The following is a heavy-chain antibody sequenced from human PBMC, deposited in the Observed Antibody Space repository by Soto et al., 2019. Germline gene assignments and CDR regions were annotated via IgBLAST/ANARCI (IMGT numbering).Heavy chain of an antibody. J-gene: IGHJ4*02. CDR3: AKDCWLFDSSGSLDY. CDR2: ISGGGGTT. Sequence: EVQLLESGGGLVQPGGSLRLSCAASGFNFRSYAMSWVRQAPGKGLEWVSAISGGGGTTYYADSVKGRFTVSRDNSKNTLYLKMNSLRAEDTAVYYCAKDCWLFDSSGSLDYWGQGTLVTVSS. D-gene: IGHD3-22*01. V-gene: IGHV3-23*01. CDR1: GFNFRSYA.